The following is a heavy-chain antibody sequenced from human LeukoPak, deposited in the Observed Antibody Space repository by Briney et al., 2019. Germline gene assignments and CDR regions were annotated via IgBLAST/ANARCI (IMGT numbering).Heavy chain of an antibody. J-gene: IGHJ3*02. CDR3: TRDRTAYGDPDAFDI. CDR2: ITRVSTYI. CDR1: GFTFSVFA. Sequence: GGSLKLSCAAYGFTFSVFAMNWVRQAPGKGLEWDSSITRVSTYIYYAESVQGRFTISSDNQKDLLYLQLTSLRGDDTGIHYCTRDRTAYGDPDAFDIWGQGTVVTVSS. D-gene: IGHD4-17*01. V-gene: IGHV3-21*01.